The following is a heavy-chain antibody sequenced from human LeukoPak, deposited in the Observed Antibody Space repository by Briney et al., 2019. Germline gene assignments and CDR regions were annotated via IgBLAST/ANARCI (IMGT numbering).Heavy chain of an antibody. Sequence: GGSLRLSCAASGFTFSSYAMTWVRQAPGKGLEWVSALSGGGDSTYYADSVQGRFTISRDNSKNTLYLQMNSLRAEYTAVYYCAKGPGYCSSTSCPADYWGQGTLVTVSS. CDR1: GFTFSSYA. CDR2: LSGGGDST. CDR3: AKGPGYCSSTSCPADY. D-gene: IGHD2-2*01. V-gene: IGHV3-23*01. J-gene: IGHJ4*02.